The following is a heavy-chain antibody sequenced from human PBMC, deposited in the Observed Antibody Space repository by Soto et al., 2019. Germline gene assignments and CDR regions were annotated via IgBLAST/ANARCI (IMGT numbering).Heavy chain of an antibody. J-gene: IGHJ6*02. CDR1: KFTFSSYG. CDR3: AKGGLHYDSSGYYYYYYGMDV. V-gene: IGHV3-30*18. CDR2: ISYVGDNK. D-gene: IGHD3-22*01. Sequence: QVQLVESGGGVVQPGRSLRLSCAASKFTFSSYGMHWVRQAPGKGLEWVAVISYVGDNKYYADSVRGRFTISRDNSKNXLXLXKNSLRVEDTAVYYCAKGGLHYDSSGYYYYYYGMDVWGQGTTVTVSS.